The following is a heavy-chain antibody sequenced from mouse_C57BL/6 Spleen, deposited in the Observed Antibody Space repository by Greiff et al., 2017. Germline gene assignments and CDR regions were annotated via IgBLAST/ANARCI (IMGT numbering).Heavy chain of an antibody. J-gene: IGHJ3*01. CDR1: GYTFTSYW. Sequence: QVQLKQPGAELVRPGTSVKLSCKASGYTFTSYWMHWVKQRPGQGLEWIGVIDPSDSYTNYNQKFKGKATLTVDTSSSTAYMQLSSLTSEDSAVYYCARDTTVVAEAYWGQGTLVTVSA. CDR2: IDPSDSYT. CDR3: ARDTTVVAEAY. D-gene: IGHD1-1*01. V-gene: IGHV1-59*01.